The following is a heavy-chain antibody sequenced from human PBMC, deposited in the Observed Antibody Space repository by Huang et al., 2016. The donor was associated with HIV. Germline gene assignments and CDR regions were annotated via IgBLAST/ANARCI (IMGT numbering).Heavy chain of an antibody. CDR3: ARDATKNPRGWFDP. D-gene: IGHD3-10*01. J-gene: IGHJ5*02. V-gene: IGHV4-34*02. CDR1: GGSLSGYY. Sequence: QVHLQQWGAGLLKSAETLSLTCAVYGGSLSGYYWSWLRQTPGKGLEWIGEVNHLGRPKYKPSLKSRVSISMDEAKKQFSLKLKFISDADTAVYFCARDATKNPRGWFDPWGQGSLVTVSA. CDR2: VNHLGRP.